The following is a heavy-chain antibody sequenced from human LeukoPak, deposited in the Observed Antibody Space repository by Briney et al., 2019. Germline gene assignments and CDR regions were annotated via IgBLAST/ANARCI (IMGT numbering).Heavy chain of an antibody. CDR3: AKDRGIVATYFDY. V-gene: IGHV3-23*01. D-gene: IGHD5-12*01. J-gene: IGHJ4*02. CDR1: GFTFSSCV. Sequence: GGSLRLSCAASGFTFSSCVMSWVRQAPGKGLEWISIITGSSANTYYADSVKGRFTISRDNSKNTLYLQMNSLRAEDTAVYYCAKDRGIVATYFDYWGQGTLVTVSS. CDR2: ITGSSANT.